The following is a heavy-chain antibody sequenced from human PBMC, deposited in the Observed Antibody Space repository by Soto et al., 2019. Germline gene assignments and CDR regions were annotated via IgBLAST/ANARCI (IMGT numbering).Heavy chain of an antibody. CDR2: INPSAGST. J-gene: IGHJ5*02. V-gene: IGHV1-46*01. Sequence: WASVKVSCKASGGTFTSYYMHWVRHAPGQGLEWMGIINPSAGSTRYAQKFQGRVTMTRDTSTSTVYMELSSLRSEDTAVYYCARGIFTIFGASDPWGQGTLVTIS. D-gene: IGHD3-3*01. CDR3: ARGIFTIFGASDP. CDR1: GGTFTSYY.